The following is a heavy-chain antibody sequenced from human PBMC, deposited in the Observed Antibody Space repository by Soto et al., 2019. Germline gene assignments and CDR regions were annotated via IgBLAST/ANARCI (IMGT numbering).Heavy chain of an antibody. V-gene: IGHV3-53*02. CDR1: GFTVSSNY. D-gene: IGHD3-10*01. CDR3: ARDRGVSPPNYYYYGMDV. J-gene: IGHJ6*02. Sequence: VQLVETGGGLIQPGGSLRLSCAASGFTVSSNYMSWVRQAPGKGLEWVSVIYSGGSTYYADSVKGRFTISRDNSKNTQYLQMNSLRAEDTAVYYCARDRGVSPPNYYYYGMDVWGQGTTVTVSS. CDR2: IYSGGST.